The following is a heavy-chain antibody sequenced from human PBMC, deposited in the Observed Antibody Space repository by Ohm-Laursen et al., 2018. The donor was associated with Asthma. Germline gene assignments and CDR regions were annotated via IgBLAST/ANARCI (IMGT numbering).Heavy chain of an antibody. CDR2: ISSSSSYI. J-gene: IGHJ6*02. D-gene: IGHD2-2*01. Sequence: SLRLSCAASGFTFSSYSMNWVRQAPGKGLEWVSSISSSSSYIYYADSVKGRFTISRGNAKNSLYLQMNSLRAEDTAVYYCARDLIVVVPAAAYYYYYGMDVWGQGTTVTVSS. CDR3: ARDLIVVVPAAAYYYYYGMDV. CDR1: GFTFSSYS. V-gene: IGHV3-21*01.